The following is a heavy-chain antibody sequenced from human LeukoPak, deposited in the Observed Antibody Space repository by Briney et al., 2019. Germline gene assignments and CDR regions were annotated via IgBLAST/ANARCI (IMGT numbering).Heavy chain of an antibody. CDR1: GFTFSSYG. CDR2: IRYDGSNK. Sequence: GGSLRLSCAASGFTFSSYGMHWVRQAPGKGLEWVAFIRYDGSNKYYADSVKGRFTISRDNSKNTLYLQMNSLRAEDTAVYYCAKILGYCSSTSCYRGGFDYWGQGTLVTVSS. D-gene: IGHD2-2*01. J-gene: IGHJ4*02. CDR3: AKILGYCSSTSCYRGGFDY. V-gene: IGHV3-30*02.